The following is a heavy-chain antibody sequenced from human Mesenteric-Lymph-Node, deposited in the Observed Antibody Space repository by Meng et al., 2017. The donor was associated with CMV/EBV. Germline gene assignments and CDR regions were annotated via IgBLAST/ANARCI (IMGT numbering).Heavy chain of an antibody. Sequence: QVQLVQSRAEVGKPGASVMVSCKASGYTFTDFYIHWVRQAPGQGLEWMGRINPNTGDTIYEENFQGRVTMTRDTSINTAYMELSSLTSDDTAVCYCGRGQQTFDPWGQGTLVTVSS. J-gene: IGHJ5*02. D-gene: IGHD1-1*01. CDR3: GRGQQTFDP. V-gene: IGHV1-2*06. CDR1: GYTFTDFY. CDR2: INPNTGDT.